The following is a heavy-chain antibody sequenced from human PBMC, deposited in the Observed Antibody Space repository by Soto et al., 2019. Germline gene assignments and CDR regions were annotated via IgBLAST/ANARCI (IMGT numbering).Heavy chain of an antibody. CDR3: ARRGYNHDTSRHLSHSPMDV. CDR2: IYPADSDT. V-gene: IGHV5-51*01. D-gene: IGHD3-22*01. Sequence: GESLKISCNGSGYTFATYWIAWLRQMPDKGLEYMGIIYPADSDTKYSPSFECQVTMSADKSINTAYLQWSRLKSSDTAIYYCARRGYNHDTSRHLSHSPMDVWGQGTKVTVSS. J-gene: IGHJ6*02. CDR1: GYTFATYW.